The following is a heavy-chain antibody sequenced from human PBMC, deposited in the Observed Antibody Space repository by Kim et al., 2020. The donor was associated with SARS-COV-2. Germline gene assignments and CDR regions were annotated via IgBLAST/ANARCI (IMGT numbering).Heavy chain of an antibody. J-gene: IGHJ4*02. Sequence: SVKVSCKASGGTFSSYAISWVRQAPGQGLEWMGGIIPIFGTANYAQKFQGRVTITADESTSTAYMELSSLRSEDTAVYYCARAEYSGYDQWALDYWGQGTLVTVSS. CDR3: ARAEYSGYDQWALDY. CDR1: GGTFSSYA. CDR2: IIPIFGTA. D-gene: IGHD5-12*01. V-gene: IGHV1-69*13.